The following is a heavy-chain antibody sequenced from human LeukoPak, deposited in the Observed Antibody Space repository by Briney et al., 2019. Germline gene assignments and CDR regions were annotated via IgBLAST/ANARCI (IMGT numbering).Heavy chain of an antibody. CDR3: ARVGYSSGWRVDY. D-gene: IGHD6-19*01. J-gene: IGHJ4*02. V-gene: IGHV4-4*02. Sequence: PSETLSLTCAVSGGSIRSSNWWSWVRQPPGKGLEWIGEIYHSGSTNYNPSLKSRVTISVDKSKNQFSLKLSSVTAADTAVYYCARVGYSSGWRVDYWGQGTLVTVSS. CDR1: GGSIRSSNW. CDR2: IYHSGST.